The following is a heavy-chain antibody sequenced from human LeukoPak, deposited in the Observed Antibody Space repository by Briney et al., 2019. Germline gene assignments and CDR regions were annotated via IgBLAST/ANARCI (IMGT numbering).Heavy chain of an antibody. Sequence: ASVKVSCKASGYTFTSYGISWVRQATGQGLEWMGWMNPNSGNTGYAQKFQGRVTITRNTSISTAYMELSSLRSEDTAVYYCARGLGHSSSSSPDYWGQGTLVTVSS. CDR2: MNPNSGNT. CDR3: ARGLGHSSSSSPDY. D-gene: IGHD6-6*01. J-gene: IGHJ4*02. V-gene: IGHV1-8*03. CDR1: GYTFTSYG.